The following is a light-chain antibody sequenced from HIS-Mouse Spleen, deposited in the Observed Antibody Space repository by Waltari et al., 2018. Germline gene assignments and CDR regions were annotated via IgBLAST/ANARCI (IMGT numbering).Light chain of an antibody. CDR2: RNN. V-gene: IGLV1-47*01. Sequence: QSVLTQPPSASGTPGQRVTISCSGSRSNIGSHYLYLYPQLPGTAPKLLIYRNNQRPSGVPDRFSGSKSGTSASLAISGLRSEDEADYYCAAWDDSLSGPVFGGGTKLTVL. CDR3: AAWDDSLSGPV. CDR1: RSNIGSHY. J-gene: IGLJ3*02.